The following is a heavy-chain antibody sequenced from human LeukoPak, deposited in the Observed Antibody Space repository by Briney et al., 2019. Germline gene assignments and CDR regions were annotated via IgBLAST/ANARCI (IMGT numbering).Heavy chain of an antibody. CDR2: ISSSGSTI. Sequence: GGSLRLSCAASGFTFSSYGMNWVRQAPGKGLEWVSYISSSGSTIYYADSVKGRFTISRDNAKNSLYLQMNSLRAEDTAVYYCATSTVSGIHDAFDIWGQGTMVTVSS. V-gene: IGHV3-48*03. D-gene: IGHD4-17*01. CDR3: ATSTVSGIHDAFDI. CDR1: GFTFSSYG. J-gene: IGHJ3*02.